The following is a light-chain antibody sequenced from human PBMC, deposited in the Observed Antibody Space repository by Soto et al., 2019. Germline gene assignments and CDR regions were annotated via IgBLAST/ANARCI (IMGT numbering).Light chain of an antibody. CDR3: QKYNSAPWT. V-gene: IGKV1-27*01. Sequence: DIQMTQSPSSLSASVGDRVTITCRASQGITNYLAWYQQKPGKVPRLLIYAASTLQSGVPSRFSGSGSGTDFTLTISSLQPEDVASYCCQKYNSAPWTFGQGTEVEI. J-gene: IGKJ1*01. CDR1: QGITNY. CDR2: AAS.